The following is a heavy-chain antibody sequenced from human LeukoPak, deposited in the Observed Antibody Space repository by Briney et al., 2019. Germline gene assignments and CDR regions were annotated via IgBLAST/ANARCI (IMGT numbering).Heavy chain of an antibody. Sequence: GESLKISCKGSGYSFTSYWIGWVRQMPGKGLEWMGIIYPGDSDTRYSPSFQGQVTISADKSISTAYLQWSSLKASDTAMYYCARTYYYGLGRYYMVGYWGQGTLVTVSS. CDR1: GYSFTSYW. V-gene: IGHV5-51*01. CDR2: IYPGDSDT. CDR3: ARTYYYGLGRYYMVGY. J-gene: IGHJ4*02. D-gene: IGHD3-10*01.